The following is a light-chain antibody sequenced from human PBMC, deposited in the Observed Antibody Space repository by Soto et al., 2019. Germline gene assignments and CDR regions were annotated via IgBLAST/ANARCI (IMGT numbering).Light chain of an antibody. J-gene: IGKJ3*01. CDR2: AAS. V-gene: IGKV1-39*01. Sequence: DIQMTQSPSSLSASVRDRVTITCRASQIICSYLTWYQQKPGKAPKLVIYAASSLKSGVPSRFSGSGSGPDFTLTISRLQPEDFAAYYWQQSYITPFTFGPGPKVDIK. CDR1: QIICSY. CDR3: QQSYITPFT.